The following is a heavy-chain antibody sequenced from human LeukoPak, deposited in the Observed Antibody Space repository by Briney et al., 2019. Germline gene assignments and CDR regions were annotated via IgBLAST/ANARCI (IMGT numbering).Heavy chain of an antibody. Sequence: GGSLRLSCAASGFTFSSYSMNWVRQAPGKGLEWVSYISSSSSTIYYADSVKGRFTISRDNAKNSLYLQMNTLSAEDTAVYYCARAPAYSSSWGSFDHWGQGTLVTVSS. CDR3: ARAPAYSSSWGSFDH. CDR1: GFTFSSYS. V-gene: IGHV3-48*01. D-gene: IGHD6-13*01. CDR2: ISSSSSTI. J-gene: IGHJ5*02.